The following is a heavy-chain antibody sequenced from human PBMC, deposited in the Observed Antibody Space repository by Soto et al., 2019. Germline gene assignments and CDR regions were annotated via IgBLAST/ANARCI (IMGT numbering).Heavy chain of an antibody. Sequence: ASVKVSCKVSGYTLTELSMHWVRQAPGKGLEWMGGIIPIFGTANYAQKFQGRVTITADESTSTAYMELSSLRSEDTAVYYCARGRSSGWYEGLDPWGQGTLVTVSS. CDR1: GYTLTELS. CDR3: ARGRSSGWYEGLDP. J-gene: IGHJ5*02. CDR2: IIPIFGTA. V-gene: IGHV1-69*13. D-gene: IGHD6-19*01.